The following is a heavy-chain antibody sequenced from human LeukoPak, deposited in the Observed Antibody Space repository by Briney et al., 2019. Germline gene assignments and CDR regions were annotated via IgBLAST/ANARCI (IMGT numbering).Heavy chain of an antibody. Sequence: ASVKVSCKASGYTFTAFYMHWVRQAPGQGLEWMGWINPNSGGTNYAQKFQGRVTMTRDTSISTAYMELSRLRSDDTAVYYCARDRPIVGSGSNRDYWGQGTLVTVSS. D-gene: IGHD3-10*01. CDR1: GYTFTAFY. CDR2: INPNSGGT. J-gene: IGHJ4*02. CDR3: ARDRPIVGSGSNRDY. V-gene: IGHV1-2*02.